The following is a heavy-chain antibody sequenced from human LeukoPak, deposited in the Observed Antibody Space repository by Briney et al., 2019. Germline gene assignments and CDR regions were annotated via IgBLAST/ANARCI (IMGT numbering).Heavy chain of an antibody. V-gene: IGHV3-21*01. D-gene: IGHD6-6*01. J-gene: IGHJ6*03. CDR1: GFTFSSYS. CDR3: ARFESIASSSLSSVPYYYYMDV. Sequence: GGSLRLSCAASGFTFSSYSMNWVRQAPGKGLEWVSSISSSSSYIYYADSVKGRFTISRDNAKNSLYLRMNSLRAEDTAVYYCARFESIASSSLSSVPYYYYMDVWGKGTTVTVSS. CDR2: ISSSSSYI.